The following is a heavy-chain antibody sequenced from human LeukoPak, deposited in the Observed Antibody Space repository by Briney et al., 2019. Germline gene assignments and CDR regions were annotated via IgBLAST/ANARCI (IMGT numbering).Heavy chain of an antibody. V-gene: IGHV3-20*04. D-gene: IGHD1-26*01. CDR3: ARFDVGYYYYMDV. J-gene: IGHJ6*03. Sequence: PGGSLRLSCAASGFTFDDYGMSWVRHAPGKGLEWVSGINWNGGSTGYADSVRGRFTISRDNDKNSLYLQMNSLRAEDTALYYCARFDVGYYYYMDVWGKGTTVTVSS. CDR2: INWNGGST. CDR1: GFTFDDYG.